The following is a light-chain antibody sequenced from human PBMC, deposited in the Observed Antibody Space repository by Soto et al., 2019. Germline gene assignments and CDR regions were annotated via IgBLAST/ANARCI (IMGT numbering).Light chain of an antibody. Sequence: DMQMTQSPATLSASVGDRVTITCRASQSISSWLAWYQQKPGKAPKLLIYKASSLESGVPSRFSGSGSGTEFTLTISSLQPDDFANYYCQQYKTYMYTFGQGTKLEIK. V-gene: IGKV1-5*03. CDR2: KAS. CDR3: QQYKTYMYT. CDR1: QSISSW. J-gene: IGKJ2*01.